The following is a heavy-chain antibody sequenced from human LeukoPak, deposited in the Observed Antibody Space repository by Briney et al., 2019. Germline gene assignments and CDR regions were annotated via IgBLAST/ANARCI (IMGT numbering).Heavy chain of an antibody. J-gene: IGHJ3*02. D-gene: IGHD3-3*01. CDR2: IRYDGSNK. CDR1: GFTFSSYG. V-gene: IGHV3-30*02. CDR3: AKDELQYYDFWSGYSNAFDI. Sequence: GGSLRLSCAASGFTFSSYGMYWVRQAPGKGLEWVAFIRYDGSNKYYADSVKGRFTISRDNSKNTLYLQMNSLRAEDTAVYYCAKDELQYYDFWSGYSNAFDIWGQGTMVTVSS.